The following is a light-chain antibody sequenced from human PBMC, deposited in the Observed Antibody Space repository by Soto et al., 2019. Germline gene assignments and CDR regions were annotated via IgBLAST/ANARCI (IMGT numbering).Light chain of an antibody. J-gene: IGKJ1*01. V-gene: IGKV1-5*01. CDR1: QSISNR. Sequence: DIQMTQSPSTLSASVGDRVTITCRASQSISNRLAWYHQKPGKAPNLLIYDASNLGSGVPSRFSGSGSGTEFTLTISSLHPDDFATYYCQQYDTYSTFGQGTKVDIK. CDR2: DAS. CDR3: QQYDTYST.